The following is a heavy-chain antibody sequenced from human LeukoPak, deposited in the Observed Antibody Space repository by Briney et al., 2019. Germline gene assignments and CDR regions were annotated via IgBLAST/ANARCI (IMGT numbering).Heavy chain of an antibody. D-gene: IGHD3/OR15-3a*01. CDR1: GGSISSSPYW. J-gene: IGHJ4*02. CDR3: ARRAYGTGFDY. V-gene: IGHV4-39*01. CDR2: IYFSGST. Sequence: SETLSLTCTVSGGSISSSPYWWSWIRQPPGKGLEWIGTIYFSGSTFYHPSLEGRVSISADRSKNRFSLKLASVTAADTAVYYCARRAYGTGFDYWGQGTVVTVSS.